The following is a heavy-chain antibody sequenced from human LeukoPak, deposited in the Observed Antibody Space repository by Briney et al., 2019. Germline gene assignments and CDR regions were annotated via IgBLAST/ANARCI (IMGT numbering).Heavy chain of an antibody. J-gene: IGHJ3*01. CDR2: LYYSGSN. Sequence: SETLSLTCTVSGASINSYYWSWIRQPPGKGLQWIAYLYYSGSNNFNPSLKSRLTISVDTSKNQFSLKLNSVTAADTAVYYCARSGSRPSGGAFDLWGQGQWSPSLQ. CDR3: ARSGSRPSGGAFDL. V-gene: IGHV4-59*08. D-gene: IGHD1-26*01. CDR1: GASINSYY.